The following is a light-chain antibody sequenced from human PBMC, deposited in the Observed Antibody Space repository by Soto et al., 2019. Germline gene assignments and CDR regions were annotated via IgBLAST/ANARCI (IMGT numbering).Light chain of an antibody. CDR1: QSVFGTY. CDR2: GAS. V-gene: IGKV3-20*01. CDR3: QQYGSSPLT. J-gene: IGKJ4*01. Sequence: EVVMTQSPAILSVSPGERATLSCSASQSVFGTYLAWYQQKPGQAPRLLIYGASRRATGVPDRFSGSGSGTDFTLTISRLEPEDFAVYSCQQYGSSPLTFGGGTKVDIK.